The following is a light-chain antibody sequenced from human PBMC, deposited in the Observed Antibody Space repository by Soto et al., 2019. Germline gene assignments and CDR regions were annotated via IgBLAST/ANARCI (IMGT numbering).Light chain of an antibody. CDR3: QQRSNWPALT. CDR2: DVS. Sequence: EVVLTQFPANLSLSPGETATLSCRASQSVSYYLAWYQQKPGQAPRLLIYDVSNRATGIPARFSGRGSGTDFTLTISSLEPEDFVVYYCQQRSNWPALTFGGGTKVEI. J-gene: IGKJ4*01. V-gene: IGKV3-11*01. CDR1: QSVSYY.